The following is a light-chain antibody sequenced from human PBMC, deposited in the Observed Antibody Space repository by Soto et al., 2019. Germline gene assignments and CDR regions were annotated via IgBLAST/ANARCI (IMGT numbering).Light chain of an antibody. CDR3: QQYNNWPRT. CDR2: GAS. V-gene: IGKV3-15*01. Sequence: EIVLTQSPATLSVSPWERATLSCRASQSVSSNLAWYQQKPGQAPRLLIYGASTRATGIPARFSGNGSGTEFTLTINSLQSEDFAVYYCQQYNNWPRTFGQGTKVDIK. CDR1: QSVSSN. J-gene: IGKJ1*01.